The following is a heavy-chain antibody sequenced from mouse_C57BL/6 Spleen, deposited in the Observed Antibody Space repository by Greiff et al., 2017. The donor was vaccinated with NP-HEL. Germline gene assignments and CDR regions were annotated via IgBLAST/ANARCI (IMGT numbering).Heavy chain of an antibody. CDR3: ARRGGTTVVRYFDV. Sequence: EVQRVESGGDLVKPGGSLKLSCAASGFTFSSYGMSWVRQTPDKRLEWVATISSGGSYTYYPDSVKGRFTISRDNAKNTLYLQMSSLKSEDTAMYYCARRGGTTVVRYFDVWGTGTTVTVSS. D-gene: IGHD1-1*01. CDR2: ISSGGSYT. V-gene: IGHV5-6*01. J-gene: IGHJ1*03. CDR1: GFTFSSYG.